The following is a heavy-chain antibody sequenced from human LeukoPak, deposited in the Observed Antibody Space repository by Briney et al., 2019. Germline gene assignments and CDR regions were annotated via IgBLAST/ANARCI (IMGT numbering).Heavy chain of an antibody. J-gene: IGHJ4*02. CDR3: AREDHVGATPLDY. CDR1: GFTFSSYW. V-gene: IGHV3-48*01. D-gene: IGHD1-26*01. CDR2: IGWNSGTI. Sequence: PGGSLRLSCAASGFTFSSYWMSWVRQAPGKGLEWVSGIGWNSGTIGYADSVKGRFTISRDNAKNSLYLQMNSLRAEDTAVYYCAREDHVGATPLDYWGQGTLVTVSS.